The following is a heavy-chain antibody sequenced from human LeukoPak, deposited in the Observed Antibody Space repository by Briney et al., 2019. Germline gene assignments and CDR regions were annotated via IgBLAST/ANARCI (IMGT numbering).Heavy chain of an antibody. V-gene: IGHV1-2*02. CDR1: GYTFTGYY. J-gene: IGHJ5*02. CDR3: ARSRELEYYNRFDP. CDR2: INPNSGGT. Sequence: ASVKVSCKASGYTFTGYYMHWVRQAPGQGLEWMGWINPNSGGTNYAQKFQGRVTMTRDTSISTAYMELSRLRSDDTAVYYCARSRELEYYNRFDPWGQGTLVTVSS. D-gene: IGHD1-26*01.